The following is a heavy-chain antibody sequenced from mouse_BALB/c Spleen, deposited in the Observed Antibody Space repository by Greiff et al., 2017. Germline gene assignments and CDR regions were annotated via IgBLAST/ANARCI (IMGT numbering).Heavy chain of an antibody. V-gene: IGHV5-9-3*01. J-gene: IGHJ2*01. CDR1: GFTFSSYA. CDR2: ISSGGSYT. Sequence: EVQRVESGGGLVKPGGSLKLSCAASGFTFSSYAMSWVRQTPEKRLEWVATISSGGSYTYYPDSVKGRFTISRDNAKNTLYLQMSSLRSEDTAMYYCAEDFFDYWGQGTTLTVSS. CDR3: AEDFFDY.